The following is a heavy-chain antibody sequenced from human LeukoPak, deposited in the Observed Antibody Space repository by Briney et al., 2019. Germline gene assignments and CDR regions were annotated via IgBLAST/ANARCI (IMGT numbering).Heavy chain of an antibody. CDR1: GYTFTGYY. D-gene: IGHD3-22*01. V-gene: IGHV1-2*02. CDR2: INPNSGDT. J-gene: IGHJ5*02. CDR3: ARDGRTSYESSGYFA. Sequence: VASVKVSCKASGYTFTGYYMHWVRQAPGQGLEWLGWINPNSGDTNYAQKFQGRVTMTRDTSISTAYMELSRLRSDDTAVYYCARDGRTSYESSGYFAWGQGTLVTVSS.